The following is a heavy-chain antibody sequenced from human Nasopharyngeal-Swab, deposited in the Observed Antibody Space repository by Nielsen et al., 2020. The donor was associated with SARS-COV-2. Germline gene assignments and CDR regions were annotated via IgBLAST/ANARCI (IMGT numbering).Heavy chain of an antibody. J-gene: IGHJ6*02. CDR3: ARDTYCSGGSCYGYGMAV. CDR2: IKEDGSEK. Sequence: PGKGPEGVANIKEDGSEKNYVDSAKGRFTISRDNAKNSLYLQMNSLRADDTAVYYCARDTYCSGGSCYGYGMAVWGQGTTVTVSS. V-gene: IGHV3-7*01. D-gene: IGHD2-15*01.